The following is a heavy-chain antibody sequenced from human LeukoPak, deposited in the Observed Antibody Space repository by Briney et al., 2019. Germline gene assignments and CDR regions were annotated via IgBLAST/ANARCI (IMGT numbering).Heavy chain of an antibody. CDR3: ARGDLDAFDI. V-gene: IGHV1-8*03. CDR2: MNPNSGNT. Sequence: ASVKVSCKASGYTFTSYDINWVRQATGQGLEWMGWMNPNSGNTGYAQKFQGRVTITRNTSISTAYMELRSLRSDDTAVYYCARGDLDAFDIWGQGTMVTVSS. CDR1: GYTFTSYD. J-gene: IGHJ3*02.